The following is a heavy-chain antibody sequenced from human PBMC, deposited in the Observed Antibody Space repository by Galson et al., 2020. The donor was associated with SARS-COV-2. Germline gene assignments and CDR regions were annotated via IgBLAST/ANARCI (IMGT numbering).Heavy chain of an antibody. Sequence: PGGSLRLSCAASGFTFRSYAMNWVRQAPGKGLEWVSVFSGSGGVAYYTDSVKGRFTVSRDDSKNTLYLQMNSLRAEDTAIYYCARGGLFGELLVPVDYWGQGTLVTVSS. D-gene: IGHD3-10*01. CDR3: ARGGLFGELLVPVDY. V-gene: IGHV3-23*01. CDR1: GFTFRSYA. CDR2: FSGSGGVA. J-gene: IGHJ4*02.